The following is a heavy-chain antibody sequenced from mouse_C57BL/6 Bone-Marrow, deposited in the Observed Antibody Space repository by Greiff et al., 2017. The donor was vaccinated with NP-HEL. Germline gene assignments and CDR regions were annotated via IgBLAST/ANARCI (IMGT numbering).Heavy chain of an antibody. CDR1: GFNIKDDY. Sequence: EVQRVESGAELVRPGASVKLSCTASGFNIKDDYMPWVKQRPEQGLEWIGWIDPENGDTEYASKFQGKATITAATSSNKAYLQLSRLPSEDTAVYYCTKTPVARYDGYYGNYYAMYYWGQGTAVTVSS. CDR2: IDPENGDT. D-gene: IGHD2-3*01. CDR3: TKTPVARYDGYYGNYYAMYY. V-gene: IGHV14-4*01. J-gene: IGHJ4*01.